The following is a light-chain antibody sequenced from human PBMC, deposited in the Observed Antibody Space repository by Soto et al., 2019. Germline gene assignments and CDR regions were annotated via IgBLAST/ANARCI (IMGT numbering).Light chain of an antibody. J-gene: IGLJ2*01. CDR3: SSYAGSNNLV. CDR1: SSDVGGYNY. V-gene: IGLV2-8*01. CDR2: EVN. Sequence: QSALTQPPSASGSPGQSVTISCTGTSSDVGGYNYVSWYQQYPGKAPKLMIYEVNKRPSGVPDRFSGSKSGNTASLTVSGLQAEDEAAYYCSSYAGSNNLVFGGGTKVTVL.